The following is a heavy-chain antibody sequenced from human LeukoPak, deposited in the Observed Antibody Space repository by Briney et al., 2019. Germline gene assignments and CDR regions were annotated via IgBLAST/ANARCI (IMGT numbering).Heavy chain of an antibody. CDR3: ARQKYYYGSGSYYNGNAFDI. Sequence: SETLSLTCTVSGGSISSSSYYWGWIRQPPGKGLEWIGSIYYSGSTYYNPSLKSRVTISADTSKNQFSLKLSSVTAADTAVYYCARQKYYYGSGSYYNGNAFDIWGQGTMVTVSS. J-gene: IGHJ3*02. D-gene: IGHD3-10*01. V-gene: IGHV4-39*01. CDR2: IYYSGST. CDR1: GGSISSSSYY.